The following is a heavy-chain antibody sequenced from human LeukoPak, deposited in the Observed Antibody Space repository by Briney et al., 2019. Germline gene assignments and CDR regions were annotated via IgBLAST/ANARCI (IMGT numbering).Heavy chain of an antibody. CDR1: GFTVSSNY. CDR2: IYSGGST. CDR3: ASSTGSYYFDF. D-gene: IGHD2-8*02. Sequence: GGSLRLSCAASGFTVSSNYMSWVRQAPGKGLEWVSIIYSGGSTYYADSVKGSFTISRDISKNTLYLQMNSLRAEDTAVYYCASSTGSYYFDFWGQGTLVTVSS. V-gene: IGHV3-66*01. J-gene: IGHJ4*02.